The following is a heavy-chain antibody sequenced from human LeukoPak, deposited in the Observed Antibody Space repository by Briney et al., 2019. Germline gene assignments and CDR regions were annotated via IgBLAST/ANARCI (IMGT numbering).Heavy chain of an antibody. CDR2: IYYSGST. V-gene: IGHV4-59*01. CDR3: AREVGTTGWFDP. Sequence: SETLSLACTVSGGSISSYYWSWIRQPPRKGLEWIGYIYYSGSTNYNPSLKSRVTISVDTSKNQFSLKLSSVTAADTAVYYCAREVGTTGWFDPWGQGTLVTVSS. D-gene: IGHD1-1*01. CDR1: GGSISSYY. J-gene: IGHJ5*02.